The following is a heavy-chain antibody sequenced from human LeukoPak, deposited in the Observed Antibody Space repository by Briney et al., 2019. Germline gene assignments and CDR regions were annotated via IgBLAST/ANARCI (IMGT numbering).Heavy chain of an antibody. CDR3: ASHYFDSSGHLEFDY. CDR2: IFYRGST. D-gene: IGHD3-22*01. Sequence: SETLSLTCTVSHGSISSGAYYWGWIRQPPGKGLEWVGSIFYRGSTSYSPSLKSRVTISVDTSKSQFSLRLTSLTAADTAVYYCASHYFDSSGHLEFDYWGQGALVTVSS. CDR1: HGSISSGAYY. V-gene: IGHV4-39*01. J-gene: IGHJ4*02.